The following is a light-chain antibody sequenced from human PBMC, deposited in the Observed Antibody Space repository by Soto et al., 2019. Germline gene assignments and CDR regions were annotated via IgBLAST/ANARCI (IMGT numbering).Light chain of an antibody. J-gene: IGKJ5*01. CDR3: QHYNNWPPIT. CDR1: QSLSSN. V-gene: IGKV3-15*01. CDR2: GAS. Sequence: EIVMTQSPATLSVSPGERATLSCRASQSLSSNLAWYQQKPGQAPRLLISGASTRATGIPARFSGSGSGTEFTLTISSLQAEDFAVYYCQHYNNWPPITFGQGTRLE.